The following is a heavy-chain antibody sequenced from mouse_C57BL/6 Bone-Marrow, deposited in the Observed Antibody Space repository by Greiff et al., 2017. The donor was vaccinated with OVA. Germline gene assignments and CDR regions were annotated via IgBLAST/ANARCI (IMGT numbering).Heavy chain of an antibody. CDR3: ESEVITTVVASYYYAMDY. CDR1: GFTFSSYA. Sequence: EVKVVESGGGLVKPGGSLKLSCAASGFTFSSYAMSWVRQTPEKRLEWVATISDGGSYTYYPDNVKGRFTISRDNAKNNLYLQMSHLKSEDTAMYYCESEVITTVVASYYYAMDYWGQGTSVTVSS. V-gene: IGHV5-4*03. CDR2: ISDGGSYT. J-gene: IGHJ4*01. D-gene: IGHD1-1*01.